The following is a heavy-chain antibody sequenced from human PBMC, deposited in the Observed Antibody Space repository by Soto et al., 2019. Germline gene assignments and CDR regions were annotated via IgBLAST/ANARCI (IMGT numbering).Heavy chain of an antibody. Sequence: PGESLKISCKGSGYSFTSYWIGWVRQMPGKGLEWMGIIYPGDSDTRYSPSFQGQVTISADKSISTAYLQWSSLKASDTAMYYCARAYDSSGYHYDYYGMDVWGQGTTVTVSS. CDR3: ARAYDSSGYHYDYYGMDV. J-gene: IGHJ6*02. D-gene: IGHD3-22*01. V-gene: IGHV5-51*01. CDR1: GYSFTSYW. CDR2: IYPGDSDT.